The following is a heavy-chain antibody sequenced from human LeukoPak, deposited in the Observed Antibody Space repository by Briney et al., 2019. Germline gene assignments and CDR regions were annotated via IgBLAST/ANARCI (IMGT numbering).Heavy chain of an antibody. D-gene: IGHD6-19*01. CDR1: GGTFSSYA. J-gene: IGHJ4*02. V-gene: IGHV1-69*13. CDR2: IIPIFGTA. CDR3: ARNGIAVAGTPQLGIFDY. Sequence: GASVKVSCKASGGTFSSYAISWVRQAPGQGLEWMGGIIPIFGTANYAQKFQGRVTITADESTCTAYMELSSLRSEDTAVYYCARNGIAVAGTPQLGIFDYWGQGTLVTVSS.